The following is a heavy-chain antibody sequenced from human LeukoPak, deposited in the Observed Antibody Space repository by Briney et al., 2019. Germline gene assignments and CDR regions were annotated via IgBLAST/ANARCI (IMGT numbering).Heavy chain of an antibody. CDR1: GDRSSNHY. Sequence: RGSLRLSCTPSGDRSSNHYMRWSREAPGEGRGWGANINEDGSNKWHLGSVKGRFTVSRDNARNSLYLQMNSLRVEDTAVYYCTRVIVAVPGYFDYFDFWGQGVLVTVSS. CDR2: INEDGSNK. J-gene: IGHJ4*02. V-gene: IGHV3-7*01. D-gene: IGHD6-19*01. CDR3: TRVIVAVPGYFDYFDF.